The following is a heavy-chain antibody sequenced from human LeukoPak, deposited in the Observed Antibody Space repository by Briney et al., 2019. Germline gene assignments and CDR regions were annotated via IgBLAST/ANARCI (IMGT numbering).Heavy chain of an antibody. J-gene: IGHJ1*01. Sequence: SETLSLTCAVYGGSFSGYYWSWIRQPPGKVLEWIGEINHSGSTNYNPSLKSRVTISVDTSKNQFSLKLSSVTAADTAVYYCARCAYYYDSSGYSQYFQHWGQGTLVTVSS. V-gene: IGHV4-34*01. CDR1: GGSFSGYY. CDR3: ARCAYYYDSSGYSQYFQH. D-gene: IGHD3-22*01. CDR2: INHSGST.